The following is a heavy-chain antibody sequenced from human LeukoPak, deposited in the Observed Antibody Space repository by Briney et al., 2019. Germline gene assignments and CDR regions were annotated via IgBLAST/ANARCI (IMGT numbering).Heavy chain of an antibody. J-gene: IGHJ4*02. CDR1: GFPFSNFG. CDR2: TRYDGHKQ. CDR3: GKEGLQAIDY. V-gene: IGHV3-30*02. Sequence: PGGSLRLSCVTSGFPFSNFGMHWVRQSPGKGLEWLAFTRYDGHKQYYADSVKGRFTVSRDDSGSTVFLHMNSLTSDDTAVYYCGKEGLQAIDYWGQGTLVTVSS.